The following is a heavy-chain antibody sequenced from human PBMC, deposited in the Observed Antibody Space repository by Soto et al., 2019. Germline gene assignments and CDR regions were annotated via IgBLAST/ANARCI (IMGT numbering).Heavy chain of an antibody. D-gene: IGHD1-26*01. CDR1: GFSFSNYA. V-gene: IGHV3-33*01. CDR2: IWYDGSNK. Sequence: QVQLVESGGSVVQPGKSLRLSCAASGFSFSNYAMHWVRQAPGKGLEWVAVIWYDGSNKYYADSVKGRFTISKDNSQTTVYLQMNSLRAEGTAVYYCTRDPYGGSRYYFDSWGQGTLVTVSS. CDR3: TRDPYGGSRYYFDS. J-gene: IGHJ4*02.